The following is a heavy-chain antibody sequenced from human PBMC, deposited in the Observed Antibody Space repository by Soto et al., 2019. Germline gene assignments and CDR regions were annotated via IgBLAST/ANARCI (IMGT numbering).Heavy chain of an antibody. V-gene: IGHV4-39*01. Sequence: SETLSLTCTVSCGSISSSSYYWGWIRQPPGKGLEWIGSIYYSGSTYYNPSLKSRVTISVDTSKNQFSLKLSSVTAADTAVYYCASRGAFDYYYYYMDVWGKGTTVTV. D-gene: IGHD1-26*01. CDR1: CGSISSSSYY. CDR2: IYYSGST. J-gene: IGHJ6*03. CDR3: ASRGAFDYYYYYMDV.